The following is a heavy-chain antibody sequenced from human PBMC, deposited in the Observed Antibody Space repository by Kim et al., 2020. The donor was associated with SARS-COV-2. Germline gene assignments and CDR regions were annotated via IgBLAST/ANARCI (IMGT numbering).Heavy chain of an antibody. CDR3: TTEGLISFHSNFDY. CDR2: IKCETHRGTT. D-gene: IGHD3-16*01. Sequence: GGSLRLSCAASGFTFSDAGMSWVRQAPGKGLEWVGRIKCETHRGTTDYAVTGKGRFSIARDNSKNTVYLQMISLNIEDTAVYYCTTEGLISFHSNFDYWGQGTLLTVSS. CDR1: GFTFSDAG. J-gene: IGHJ4*02. V-gene: IGHV3-15*01.